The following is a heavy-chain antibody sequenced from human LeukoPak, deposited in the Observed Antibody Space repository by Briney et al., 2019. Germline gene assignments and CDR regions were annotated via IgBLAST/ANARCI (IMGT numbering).Heavy chain of an antibody. Sequence: ASVKVSCKASGYTFTGYYMHWVRQAPGQELEWMGWINPNSGGTNYAQKFQGRVTMTRDTSISTAYMELSRLRSDDTAVYYCARVRGSYFGTYYYYYYMDVWGKGTTVTVSS. CDR1: GYTFTGYY. CDR3: ARVRGSYFGTYYYYYYMDV. CDR2: INPNSGGT. J-gene: IGHJ6*03. V-gene: IGHV1-2*02. D-gene: IGHD1-26*01.